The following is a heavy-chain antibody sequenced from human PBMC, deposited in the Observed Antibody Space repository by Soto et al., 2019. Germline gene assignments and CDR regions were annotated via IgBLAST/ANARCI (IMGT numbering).Heavy chain of an antibody. D-gene: IGHD4-17*01. V-gene: IGHV5-51*01. CDR2: IYPGDSDT. Sequence: KGSFKTSGYTFTSYWIGWVRQMPGKGLEWMGIIYPGDSDTRYSPSFQGQVTISADKSISTAYLQWSSLKASDTAMYYCARLSGDYVLEDYWGQGTLVTVSS. CDR3: ARLSGDYVLEDY. J-gene: IGHJ4*02. CDR1: GYTFTSYW.